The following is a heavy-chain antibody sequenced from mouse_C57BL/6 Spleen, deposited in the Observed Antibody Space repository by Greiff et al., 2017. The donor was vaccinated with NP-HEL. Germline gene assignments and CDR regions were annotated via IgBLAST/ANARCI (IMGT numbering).Heavy chain of an antibody. CDR1: GYTFTSYW. Sequence: VQLQQPGAELVKPGASVKLSCKASGYTFTSYWMHWVKQRPGQGLEWIGMIHPNGGSTNYNEKFKSKATLTVDKSSSTAYMQLSSLTSEDSAVYYCAVYYSNYYAMDYWGQGTSVTVSS. CDR3: AVYYSNYYAMDY. V-gene: IGHV1-64*01. D-gene: IGHD2-5*01. J-gene: IGHJ4*01. CDR2: IHPNGGST.